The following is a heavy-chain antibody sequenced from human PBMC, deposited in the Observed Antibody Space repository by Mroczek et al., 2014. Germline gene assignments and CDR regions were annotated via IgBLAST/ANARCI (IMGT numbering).Heavy chain of an antibody. CDR3: ARETGIVVVPAATDFDY. CDR2: IWYDGSNK. D-gene: IGHD2-2*01. CDR1: GFTFSSYG. V-gene: IGHV3-33*01. Sequence: VQLVQSGGGVVQPGRSLRLSCAASGFTFSSYGMHWVRQAPGKGLEWVAVIWYDGSNKYYADSVKGRFTISRDNSKNTLYLQMNSLRAEDTAVYYCARETGIVVVPAATDFDYWGQGTLVTVSS. J-gene: IGHJ4*02.